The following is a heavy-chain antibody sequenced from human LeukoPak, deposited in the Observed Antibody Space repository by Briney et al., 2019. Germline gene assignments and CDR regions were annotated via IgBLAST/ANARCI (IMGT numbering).Heavy chain of an antibody. Sequence: LTGGSLRLSCAASGFIFRSYAMSWVRQAPGKGLEWVSAVSGSGRTTYYADSVKGRFTTSRDNSRNTLFLQMDSLRAEDTAVYYCAKDMSFGDSYFDYWGQGTLVTVSS. CDR2: VSGSGRTT. D-gene: IGHD3-10*01. J-gene: IGHJ4*02. CDR3: AKDMSFGDSYFDY. CDR1: GFIFRSYA. V-gene: IGHV3-23*01.